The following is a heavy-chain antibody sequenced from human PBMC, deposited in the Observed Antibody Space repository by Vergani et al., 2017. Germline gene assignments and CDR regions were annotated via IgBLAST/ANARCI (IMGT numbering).Heavy chain of an antibody. J-gene: IGHJ5*01. CDR1: ESTFSDYN. D-gene: IGHD1-26*01. CDR3: AHSWNFGRRDWFDS. Sequence: QVPLMQSGAVMKKPGGSMKVSCQASESTFSDYNIHWVRQAPGQGLQWMGWISPKTGDTDYLQRFQDRVTMTRDASTKTVYLKMTRLTSDDTAIYYCAHSWNFGRRDWFDSWGPGTLVTVSS. CDR2: ISPKTGDT. V-gene: IGHV1-2*02.